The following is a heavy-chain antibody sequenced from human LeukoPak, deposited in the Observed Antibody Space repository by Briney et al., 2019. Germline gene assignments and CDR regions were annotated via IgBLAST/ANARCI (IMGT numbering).Heavy chain of an antibody. CDR1: GFTVSGNS. J-gene: IGHJ4*02. D-gene: IGHD2-21*02. CDR2: IYSGGST. CDR3: ARVGRYCGGDCYSGYFDY. V-gene: IGHV3-53*01. Sequence: GGSLRLSCAASGFTVSGNSMNWVRQAPGKGLQWVSVIYSGGSTYYADSVKGRFTISRDNSKNTLYLQMNSLRAEDTAVYYCARVGRYCGGDCYSGYFDYWGQGTLVTVSS.